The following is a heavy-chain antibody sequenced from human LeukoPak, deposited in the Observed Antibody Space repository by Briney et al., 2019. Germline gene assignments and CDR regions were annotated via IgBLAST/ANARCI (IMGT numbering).Heavy chain of an antibody. J-gene: IGHJ4*02. CDR3: AKSQPGGGDYFDY. V-gene: IGHV3-33*06. Sequence: PGGSLRLSCAASGFTLSNYGMHWVRQAPGKGLEWVAVIWYDGSNKYYADSVRGRFTISRDTSKNTLYLQMNSLRAEDTAVYYWAKSQPGGGDYFDYWGQGTLVAVSS. CDR2: IWYDGSNK. D-gene: IGHD3-10*01. CDR1: GFTLSNYG.